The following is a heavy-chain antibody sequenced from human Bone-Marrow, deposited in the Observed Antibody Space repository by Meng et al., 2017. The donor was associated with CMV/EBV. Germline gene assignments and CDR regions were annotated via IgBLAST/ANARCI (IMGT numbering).Heavy chain of an antibody. V-gene: IGHV1-69*05. J-gene: IGHJ4*01. Sequence: SVKVSCKASGGTFSSYAISWVRQAPGQGLEWMGGIIPIFGTANYAQKFQGRVTITTDESTSTAYMELRSLRSDDTAVYYCARGPNYDFEVDYWGQGTLVTVSS. CDR2: IIPIFGTA. CDR3: ARGPNYDFEVDY. CDR1: GGTFSSYA. D-gene: IGHD3-3*01.